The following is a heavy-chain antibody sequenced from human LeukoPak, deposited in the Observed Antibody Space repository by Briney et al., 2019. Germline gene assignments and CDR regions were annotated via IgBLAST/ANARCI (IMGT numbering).Heavy chain of an antibody. Sequence: GGSLRLSCAVSGFTFSSYSMTWVRQAPGKGLEWVSSISSRSTDIYYADSVKGRITMSRDNAKNSLFLQMNSLRAEDTAVYYCARDKNGVFDIWGQGTMVTVSS. D-gene: IGHD3-3*01. V-gene: IGHV3-21*01. CDR2: ISSRSTDI. CDR3: ARDKNGVFDI. CDR1: GFTFSSYS. J-gene: IGHJ3*02.